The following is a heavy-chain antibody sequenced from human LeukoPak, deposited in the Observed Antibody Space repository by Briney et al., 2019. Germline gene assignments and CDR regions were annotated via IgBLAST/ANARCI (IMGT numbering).Heavy chain of an antibody. CDR3: ARLIGYCSSTSCSYYFDY. CDR2: IYHSGST. D-gene: IGHD2-2*01. CDR1: GGSISSSNW. J-gene: IGHJ4*02. V-gene: IGHV4-4*02. Sequence: SETLSLTCAVSGGSISSSNWWSWVRQPPGKGLEWIGEIYHSGSTNYNPSLKSRVTISVDKSKNQFSLKLSSVTAADTAVYYCARLIGYCSSTSCSYYFDYWGQGTLVTVSS.